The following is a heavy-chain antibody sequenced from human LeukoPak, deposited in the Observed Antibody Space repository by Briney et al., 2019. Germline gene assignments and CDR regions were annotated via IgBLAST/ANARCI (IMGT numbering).Heavy chain of an antibody. D-gene: IGHD3-22*01. V-gene: IGHV3-33*01. J-gene: IGHJ4*02. CDR3: ARDQVGNYYDSSGYDY. CDR2: IWYDGSNK. Sequence: GGSLRLSCAASGFTFSSYGMHWVRQAPGKGLEGVAVIWYDGSNKYYADSVKGRFTISRDNSKNTLYLQMNSLRAEDTAVYYCARDQVGNYYDSSGYDYWGQGTLVTVSS. CDR1: GFTFSSYG.